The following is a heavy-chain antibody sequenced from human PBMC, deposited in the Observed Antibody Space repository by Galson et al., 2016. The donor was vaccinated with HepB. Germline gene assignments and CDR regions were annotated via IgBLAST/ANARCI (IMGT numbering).Heavy chain of an antibody. CDR1: EFTFSTYN. J-gene: IGHJ4*02. V-gene: IGHV3-48*02. CDR3: ARDDYDNNEYPL. D-gene: IGHD3-22*01. Sequence: SLRLSCAASEFTFSTYNMNWVRQAPGKGLEWLSYINSDGDSIYYADSVRGRFTVSRDNAKNSLYLQLNGLRDEDTAVYYCARDDYDNNEYPLWGQGTLVTVSS. CDR2: INSDGDSI.